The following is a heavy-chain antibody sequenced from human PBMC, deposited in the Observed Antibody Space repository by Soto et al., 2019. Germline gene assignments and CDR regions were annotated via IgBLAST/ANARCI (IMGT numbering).Heavy chain of an antibody. CDR1: GFTFSSYG. J-gene: IGHJ4*02. Sequence: QVQLVESGGGVVQPGRSLRLSCAASGFTFSSYGMHWVRQAPGKGLEWVAVIWYDGSNKYYADSVKGRFTISRDNSKNTLYLQMNSLRAEDTAVYYCARGWNSYGQFWNYWGQGTLVTVSS. CDR2: IWYDGSNK. CDR3: ARGWNSYGQFWNY. D-gene: IGHD5-18*01. V-gene: IGHV3-33*01.